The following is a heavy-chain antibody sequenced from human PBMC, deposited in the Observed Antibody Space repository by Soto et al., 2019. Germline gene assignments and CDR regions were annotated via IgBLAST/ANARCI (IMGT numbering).Heavy chain of an antibody. D-gene: IGHD4-17*01. CDR3: AKRFGDYVGWFDP. J-gene: IGHJ5*02. V-gene: IGHV4-59*01. CDR1: GVSITVYH. CDR2: IFSRGTP. Sequence: PPETLSLTCTVSGVSITVYHWSWIRQSPGRGLEWIGYIFSRGTPNYNPSLKSRVTISVDTSRNQLSLKLNSLTAADTAMYFCAKRFGDYVGWFDPWGQGALVTVSS.